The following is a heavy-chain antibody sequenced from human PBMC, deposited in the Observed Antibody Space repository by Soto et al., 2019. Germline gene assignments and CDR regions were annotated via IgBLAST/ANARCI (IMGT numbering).Heavy chain of an antibody. J-gene: IGHJ4*02. CDR2: INHSGST. D-gene: IGHD6-25*01. V-gene: IGHV4-34*01. Sequence: ETLSLTCAVYGGSFSGYYWSWIRQPPGKGLEWIGEINHSGSTNYNPSLKSRVTISVDTSKNQFSLKLSSVTAADTAVYYCARAILGSAPFDYWGQGTLVTVSS. CDR1: GGSFSGYY. CDR3: ARAILGSAPFDY.